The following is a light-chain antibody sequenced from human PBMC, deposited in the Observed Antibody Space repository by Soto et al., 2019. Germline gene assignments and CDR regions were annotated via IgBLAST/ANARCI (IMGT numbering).Light chain of an antibody. CDR2: EGS. CDR3: CSNTRSATLV. V-gene: IGLV2-14*01. J-gene: IGLJ2*01. CDR1: SSDVGGFNY. Sequence: QSALTQPASVSGSPGQSITISCTGSSSDVGGFNYVSWYQHHPGNAPKLLIYEGSNRPSGVSGRFSASKSGNTASLTISGLQAEDEADYYCCSNTRSATLVFAGGTQLTVL.